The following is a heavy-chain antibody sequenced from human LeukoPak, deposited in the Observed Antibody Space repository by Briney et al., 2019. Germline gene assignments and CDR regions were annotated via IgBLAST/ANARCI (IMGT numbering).Heavy chain of an antibody. CDR1: GGSFSGYY. D-gene: IGHD6-13*01. CDR3: ARGLNYSSSSDY. CDR2: INHSGST. V-gene: IGHV4-34*01. J-gene: IGHJ4*02. Sequence: SETLSLTCAVYGGSFSGYYWSWIRQPPGKGLEWIGEINHSGSTNYSPSLKSRVTISVDTSKNQFSLKLSSVTAADTAVYYCARGLNYSSSSDYWGQGTLVTVSS.